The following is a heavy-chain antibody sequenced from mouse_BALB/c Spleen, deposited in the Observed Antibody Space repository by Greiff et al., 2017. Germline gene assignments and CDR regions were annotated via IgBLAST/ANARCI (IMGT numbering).Heavy chain of an antibody. CDR2: ISYSGST. CDR1: GYSITSDYA. J-gene: IGHJ2*01. CDR3: ARSGITWYFDY. Sequence: EVKLQESGPGLVKPSQSLSLTCTVTGYSITSDYAWNWIRQFPGNKLEWMGYISYSGSTSYNPSLKSRISITRDTSKNQFFLQLNSVTTEDTATYYCARSGITWYFDYWGQGTTLTVSS. D-gene: IGHD2-4*01. V-gene: IGHV3-2*02.